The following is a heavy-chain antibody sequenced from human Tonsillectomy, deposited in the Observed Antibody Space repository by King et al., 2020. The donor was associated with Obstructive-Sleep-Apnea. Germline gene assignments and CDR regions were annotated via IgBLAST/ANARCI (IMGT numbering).Heavy chain of an antibody. CDR1: GGSITNSDYY. D-gene: IGHD3-10*01. CDR3: AREPAPGGDWXDP. J-gene: IGHJ5*02. V-gene: IGHV4-39*02. CDR2: IYYSGAT. Sequence: QLQESGPGLVKPSETLSLTCTVSGGSITNSDYYWAWIRQPPGEGLEWIGSIYYSGATYHSPSLKSRLTISLDTPKNQFSLKLRSATAADTGVYYCAREPAPGGDWXDPXGQGALVTVSS.